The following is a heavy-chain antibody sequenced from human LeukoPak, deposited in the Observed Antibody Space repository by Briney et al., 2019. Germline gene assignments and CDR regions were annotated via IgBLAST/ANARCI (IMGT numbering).Heavy chain of an antibody. V-gene: IGHV5-51*01. D-gene: IGHD5-18*01. CDR2: IYPGDSDT. CDR1: GYSFTSYW. CDR3: ASLHLENRGYSYGYYFDY. J-gene: IGHJ4*02. Sequence: GESLKISCKGSGYSFTSYWIGWVRQMPGKGLEWMGIIYPGDSDTRYSPSFQGQVTISADKSISTAYLQWSSLKASDTAMYYCASLHLENRGYSYGYYFDYWGQGTLVTVSS.